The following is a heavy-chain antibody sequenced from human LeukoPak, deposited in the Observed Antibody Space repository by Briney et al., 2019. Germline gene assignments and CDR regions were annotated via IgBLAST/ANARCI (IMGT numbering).Heavy chain of an antibody. CDR2: IYSGTTT. J-gene: IGHJ4*02. V-gene: IGHV3-53*01. D-gene: IGHD4-23*01. Sequence: GGSLRLSCAPSGFSVGDKYMAWVRQAPGKGLEWVSVIYSGTTTYYADSVKGRFTISRDNSKNTLYLQMNSLRAEDTAVYYCAREVSYGGNPSRGYFDYWGQGTLVTVSS. CDR1: GFSVGDKY. CDR3: AREVSYGGNPSRGYFDY.